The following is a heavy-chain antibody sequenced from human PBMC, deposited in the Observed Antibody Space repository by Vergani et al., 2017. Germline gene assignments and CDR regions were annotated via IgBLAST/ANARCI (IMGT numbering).Heavy chain of an antibody. CDR3: ARQVVVVPAAIWYFDL. J-gene: IGHJ2*01. Sequence: EVELVQSGPEMRKPGESLKISCKGSEYSFGNYWIGWVRQMPGKGLEWMGIIYPADSDTRYSPSFQGQVTISADKSISTAFLRWDSLKASDTAMYYCARQVVVVPAAIWYFDLWGRGTLVTVSS. V-gene: IGHV5-51*01. CDR2: IYPADSDT. CDR1: EYSFGNYW. D-gene: IGHD2-2*01.